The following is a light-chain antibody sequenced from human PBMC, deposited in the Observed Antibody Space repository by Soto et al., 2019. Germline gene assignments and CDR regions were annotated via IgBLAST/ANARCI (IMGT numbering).Light chain of an antibody. Sequence: QSALTQPASVSGSPGQSITISCTGTGSALVNYNLVSWYQQPPGQSPRLVIYESTKRPSGVSARFSASKSGNTASLTISGLQAEDEADYYCCSCVSGSPFDVLFCGGTQLTVL. CDR1: GSALVNYNL. CDR2: EST. J-gene: IGLJ3*02. V-gene: IGLV2-23*01. CDR3: CSCVSGSPFDVL.